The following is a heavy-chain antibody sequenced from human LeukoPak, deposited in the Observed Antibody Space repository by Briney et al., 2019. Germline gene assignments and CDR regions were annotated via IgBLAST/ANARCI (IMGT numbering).Heavy chain of an antibody. V-gene: IGHV3-21*01. Sequence: GGSLRLSCAASGFTFSSYSMNWVRQAPGKGLEWVSSISSSSSYINYADSVKGRFTISRDNAKNSLYLQMNSLRAEDTAVYYCARDLAVDTAMVTRYHWFDPWGQGTLVTVSS. CDR3: ARDLAVDTAMVTRYHWFDP. D-gene: IGHD5-18*01. CDR1: GFTFSSYS. J-gene: IGHJ5*02. CDR2: ISSSSSYI.